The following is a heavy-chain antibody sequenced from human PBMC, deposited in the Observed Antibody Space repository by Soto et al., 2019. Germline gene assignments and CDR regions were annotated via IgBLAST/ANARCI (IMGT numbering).Heavy chain of an antibody. D-gene: IGHD1-26*01. CDR3: ARDQWGYSFDY. J-gene: IGHJ4*02. Sequence: ASVKVSRKASGGTFSSYTISWVRQAPGQGLEWMGRIIPILGIANYAQKFQGRVTITADKSTSTAYMELSSLRSEDTAVYYCARDQWGYSFDYWGQGTLVTVSS. CDR1: GGTFSSYT. V-gene: IGHV1-69*04. CDR2: IIPILGIA.